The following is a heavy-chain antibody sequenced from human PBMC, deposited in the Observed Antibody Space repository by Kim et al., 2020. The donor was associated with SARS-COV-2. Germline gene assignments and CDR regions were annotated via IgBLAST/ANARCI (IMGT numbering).Heavy chain of an antibody. D-gene: IGHD2-2*01. J-gene: IGHJ4*02. Sequence: GGSLRLSCAASGFTFSSYAMTWVRQAPGKGLEWVSGISGSGGTSYYADSVKGRFTISRDNSKNTLYLQMNSLRAEDTAIYYCAKDRGFVVAPSTGDYWGQGILVTVSS. V-gene: IGHV3-23*01. CDR3: AKDRGFVVAPSTGDY. CDR1: GFTFSSYA. CDR2: ISGSGGTS.